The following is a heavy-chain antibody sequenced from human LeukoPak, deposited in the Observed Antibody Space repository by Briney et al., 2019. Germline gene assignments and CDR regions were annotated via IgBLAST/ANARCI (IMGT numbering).Heavy chain of an antibody. CDR2: MFYSGST. CDR3: ARARQLVGGLDI. J-gene: IGHJ4*02. Sequence: PSETLSLTCSVSGGSMSSYYWSWVRQPPGKGLEWIGYMFYSGSTNYSPSLKSRVTISLDTSKNQFSLKLRSVTAADTDVYYCARARQLVGGLDIWGQGTLVTVSS. CDR1: GGSMSSYY. D-gene: IGHD6-6*01. V-gene: IGHV4-59*01.